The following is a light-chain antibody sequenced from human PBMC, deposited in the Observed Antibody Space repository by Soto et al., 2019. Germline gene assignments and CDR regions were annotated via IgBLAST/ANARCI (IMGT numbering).Light chain of an antibody. J-gene: IGKJ4*01. V-gene: IGKV3D-15*01. CDR2: DAS. CDR3: QQYNNWPLT. Sequence: ETVMTQTPATLSVSPGDRATLSCRASQSISTNLAWYQQKPGQAPRLLIYDASTRPTGIPARFSGSGSGTEFTLTISSLLSEDFAVYSCQQYNNWPLTFGGGTKVEIK. CDR1: QSISTN.